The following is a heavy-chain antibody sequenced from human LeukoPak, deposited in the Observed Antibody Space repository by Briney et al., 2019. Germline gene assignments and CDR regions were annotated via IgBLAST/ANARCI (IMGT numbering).Heavy chain of an antibody. J-gene: IGHJ4*02. CDR1: GFTFSSYG. Sequence: GGSLRLSCAASGFTFSSYGMHWVRQAPGKGLEWVAFIRYDGSNKYYADSVKGRFTISRDNSKNTLYLQMNSLRAEDTAVYYCAKGPGRILSSGPDYWGQGTLVTVSS. CDR3: AKGPGRILSSGPDY. CDR2: IRYDGSNK. D-gene: IGHD6-6*01. V-gene: IGHV3-30*02.